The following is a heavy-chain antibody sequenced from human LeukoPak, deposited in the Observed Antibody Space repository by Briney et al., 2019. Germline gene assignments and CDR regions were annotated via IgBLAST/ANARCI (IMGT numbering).Heavy chain of an antibody. V-gene: IGHV1-2*02. D-gene: IGHD6-19*01. CDR3: ARDGVAGSSDAFDI. CDR1: GYTFIGYY. J-gene: IGHJ3*02. CDR2: IDPYSGGT. Sequence: GASMKVSCKASGYTFIGYYMHWVRQAPGQGLEWMGWIDPYSGGTHFAQTFQGRVSMTLDTSISTAYMELTRLTSDDTAVYYCARDGVAGSSDAFDIWGQGTMVTVSA.